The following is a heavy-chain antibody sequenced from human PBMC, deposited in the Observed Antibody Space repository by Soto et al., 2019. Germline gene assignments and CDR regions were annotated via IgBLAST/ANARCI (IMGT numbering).Heavy chain of an antibody. CDR2: ISAYNGNT. D-gene: IGHD3-22*01. CDR1: GYTFTSYG. Sequence: ASVKVSCKASGYTFTSYGISWVRQAPGQGLEWMGWISAYNGNTNYAQKLQDRVTMTTDTSTSTAYMELRSLRSDDTAVYYCARDEYSYYDSSGPSDDFDIWGQGTMVTVSS. CDR3: ARDEYSYYDSSGPSDDFDI. V-gene: IGHV1-18*01. J-gene: IGHJ3*02.